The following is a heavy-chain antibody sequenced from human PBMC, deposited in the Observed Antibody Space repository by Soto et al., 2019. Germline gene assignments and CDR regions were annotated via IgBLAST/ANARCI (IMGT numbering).Heavy chain of an antibody. J-gene: IGHJ4*02. CDR3: ARERLNYDILTGYYSLFDY. CDR2: IYYSGST. D-gene: IGHD3-9*01. V-gene: IGHV4-59*01. Sequence: ETLSLTCTVSGGSISSYYWSWIRQPPGKGLEWIGYIYYSGSTNYNPSLKSRVTISVDTSKNQFSLKLSSVTAADTAVYYCARERLNYDILTGYYSLFDYWGQGTLVTVSS. CDR1: GGSISSYY.